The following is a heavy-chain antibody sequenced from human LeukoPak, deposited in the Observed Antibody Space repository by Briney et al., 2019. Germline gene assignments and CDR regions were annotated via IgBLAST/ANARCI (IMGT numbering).Heavy chain of an antibody. J-gene: IGHJ4*02. CDR2: IRYDGSNK. Sequence: GGSLRLSCAASGFTFSSYGMHWVRQGPGKGLEWVAFIRYDGSNKYYADSVKGRFTISRDNSNNALYLQMNSLRAEDTAVYYCARGRSSGWYEYYFDFWGQGTLVTVSS. D-gene: IGHD6-19*01. CDR1: GFTFSSYG. V-gene: IGHV3-30*02. CDR3: ARGRSSGWYEYYFDF.